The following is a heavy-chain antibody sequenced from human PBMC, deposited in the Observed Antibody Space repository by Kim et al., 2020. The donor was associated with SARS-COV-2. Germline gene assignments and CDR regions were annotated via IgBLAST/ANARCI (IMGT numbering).Heavy chain of an antibody. Sequence: GGSLRLSCAASGFTFSSYSMNWVRQAPGKGLEWVSSISSSSSYIYYADSAKGRFTISRDNAKNSLYLQMNSLRAEDTAVYYCARDGLGYCSSTSCYFANWFDPWGQGTLVTVSS. CDR1: GFTFSSYS. D-gene: IGHD2-2*01. J-gene: IGHJ5*02. CDR3: ARDGLGYCSSTSCYFANWFDP. V-gene: IGHV3-21*01. CDR2: ISSSSSYI.